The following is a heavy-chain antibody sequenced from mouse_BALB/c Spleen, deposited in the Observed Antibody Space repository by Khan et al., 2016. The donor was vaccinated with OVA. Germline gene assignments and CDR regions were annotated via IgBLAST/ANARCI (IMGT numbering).Heavy chain of an antibody. J-gene: IGHJ2*01. CDR3: TRDRVDC. CDR2: INPTSGYT. Sequence: VQLQQSGAELAKPGASVKMSCKASGYTFTTYWMHWVKQRPGQGLEWIGYINPTSGYTDYNEKFKDRATLSADKSSSTAYMQLSSLTSEDSAVYYGTRDRVDCWGQGTTLTVSS. CDR1: GYTFTTYW. V-gene: IGHV1-7*01.